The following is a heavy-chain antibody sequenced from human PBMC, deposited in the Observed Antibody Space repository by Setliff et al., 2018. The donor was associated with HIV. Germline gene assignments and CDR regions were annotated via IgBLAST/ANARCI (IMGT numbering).Heavy chain of an antibody. V-gene: IGHV3-20*04. Sequence: PGGSLRLSCAASGFTFDYYGMSWVRQAPGKGLEWVSGINWNGGSTGYADSVKGRFTISRDNAKNSLYLQLNSLRPEDTAVYYCARDKDEDYGSTSFDYWGQGTLVTVSS. J-gene: IGHJ4*02. CDR2: INWNGGST. D-gene: IGHD4-17*01. CDR1: GFTFDYYG. CDR3: ARDKDEDYGSTSFDY.